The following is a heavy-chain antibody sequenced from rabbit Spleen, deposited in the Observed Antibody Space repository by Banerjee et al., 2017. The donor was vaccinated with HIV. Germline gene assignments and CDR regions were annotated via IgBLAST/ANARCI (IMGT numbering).Heavy chain of an antibody. CDR3: ARDPNTSYRNRLDL. Sequence: QEQLVESGGGLVQPEGSLTLTCTASGFSFSRNTMCWVRQAPGKGLEWIGLINAGGGTAYASWAKGRFTISKTSSTTVTLKLNSLTAADTATYFCARDPNTSYRNRLDLWGQGTLVTVS. J-gene: IGHJ3*01. D-gene: IGHD1-1*01. CDR1: GFSFSRNT. V-gene: IGHV1S45*01. CDR2: INAGGGT.